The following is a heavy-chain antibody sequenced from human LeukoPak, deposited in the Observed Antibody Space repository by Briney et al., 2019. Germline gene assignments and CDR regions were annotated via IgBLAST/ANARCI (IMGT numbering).Heavy chain of an antibody. J-gene: IGHJ4*02. CDR3: ARALWFGELSSVLYYFDY. CDR1: GGSISSGGYY. CDR2: IYYSGST. Sequence: PSQTLSLTCTVSGGSISSGGYYWSWIRQHPGKGLEWIGYIYYSGSTYYNPSLKSRVTISVDTSKNQFSQKLSSVTAADTAVYYCARALWFGELSSVLYYFDYWGQGTLVTVSS. D-gene: IGHD3-10*01. V-gene: IGHV4-31*03.